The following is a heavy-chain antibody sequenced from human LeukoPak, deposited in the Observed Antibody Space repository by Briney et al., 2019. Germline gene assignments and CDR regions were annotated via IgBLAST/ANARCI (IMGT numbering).Heavy chain of an antibody. D-gene: IGHD6-6*01. Sequence: GGSLRLSCAASGFTFSSYSMNWVRQAPGKGLEWVSYISSSSSTIYYADSVKCRFTISRDNAKNSLYLQMNSLRAEDTAVYYCAREGLRSIAARRGTRDYMDVWGRGTLVTVSS. CDR1: GFTFSSYS. CDR2: ISSSSSTI. J-gene: IGHJ4*02. V-gene: IGHV3-48*01. CDR3: AREGLRSIAARRGTRDYMDV.